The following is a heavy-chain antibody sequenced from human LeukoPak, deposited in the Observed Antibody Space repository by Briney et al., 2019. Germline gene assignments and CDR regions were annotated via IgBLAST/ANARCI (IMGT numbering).Heavy chain of an antibody. CDR1: GYTFTSYG. CDR3: ARGPTMVRGVTRGNWFDP. J-gene: IGHJ5*02. V-gene: IGHV1-18*01. Sequence: ASVKVSCKASGYTFTSYGISWVRQAPGQGLEWMGWISAYNGNTNYAQKLQGRVTMTTDTSTSTAYMELRSLRSDDTAVYYCARGPTMVRGVTRGNWFDPWGQGTLVTVSS. CDR2: ISAYNGNT. D-gene: IGHD3-10*01.